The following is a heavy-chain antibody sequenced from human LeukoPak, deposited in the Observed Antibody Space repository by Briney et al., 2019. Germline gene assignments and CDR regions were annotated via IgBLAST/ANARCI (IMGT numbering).Heavy chain of an antibody. CDR2: IQHSGST. D-gene: IGHD3-3*01. CDR3: ARDDNYLEWLLFVY. Sequence: SETLSLTCTVSGGSISSGSYYWGWIRQPPGKGLEWIGSIQHSGSTYYNPSLKSRVTISVDTSKNQFSLKLSSVTAADTAVYYCARDDNYLEWLLFVYWGQGTLVTVSS. CDR1: GGSISSGSYY. J-gene: IGHJ4*02. V-gene: IGHV4-39*07.